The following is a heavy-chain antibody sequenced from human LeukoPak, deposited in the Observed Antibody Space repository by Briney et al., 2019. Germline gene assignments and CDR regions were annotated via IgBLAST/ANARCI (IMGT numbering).Heavy chain of an antibody. CDR3: ARGVDY. Sequence: ASVKVSCKASGFMFTKYGISWVRQAPGQGLEWVGWISGYNGDTNYAQKLQGRVTMTTDTSTSTAYMELRSLRSDDTAVYYCARGVDYWGQGTLVTVSS. V-gene: IGHV1-18*01. J-gene: IGHJ4*02. CDR2: ISGYNGDT. D-gene: IGHD2-8*01. CDR1: GFMFTKYG.